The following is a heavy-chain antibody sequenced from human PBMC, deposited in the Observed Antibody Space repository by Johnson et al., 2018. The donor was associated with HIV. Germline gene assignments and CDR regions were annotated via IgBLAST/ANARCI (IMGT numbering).Heavy chain of an antibody. CDR2: IYSGGST. J-gene: IGHJ3*02. CDR1: GFTVSSNY. D-gene: IGHD2-15*01. V-gene: IGHV3-53*02. CDR3: ARVSRYCSGGSCLDGFDI. Sequence: VQLVETGGGLIQPGGSLRLSCAASGFTVSSNYMNWVRQAPGKGLEWVSVIYSGGSTYYADSVKGRFTISRDNAKRSLYLQMNSLRAEDAALYYCARVSRYCSGGSCLDGFDIWGQGTMGTVSS.